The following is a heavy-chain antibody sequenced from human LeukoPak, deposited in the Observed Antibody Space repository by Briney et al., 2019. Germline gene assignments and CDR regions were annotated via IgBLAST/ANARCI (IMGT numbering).Heavy chain of an antibody. CDR2: IYYSGST. D-gene: IGHD3-16*02. CDR3: ARSRKDLDYIWGSYRFYFDY. V-gene: IGHV4-31*03. CDR1: GGSISSGGYY. J-gene: IGHJ4*02. Sequence: PSETLSLTCTVAGGSISSGGYYWSWIRQHPGQGLEWIGYIYYSGSTYYNPSLKSRVTISVDTSKNQFSLKLSSVTAADTAVYYCARSRKDLDYIWGSYRFYFDYWGQGTLSPSPQ.